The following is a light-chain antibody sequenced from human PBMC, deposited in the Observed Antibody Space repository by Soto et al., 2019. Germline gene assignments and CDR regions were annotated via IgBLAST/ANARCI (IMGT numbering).Light chain of an antibody. CDR1: QSVSSY. V-gene: IGKV3-11*01. CDR3: QQRSNWPST. Sequence: EIVLTQSPATLSLSPGNRATLSCRASQSVSSYLAWYQQKPGQAPRLLIYDASSRATGSPARFSGSGSGTDFTLTITSLEPEDCAVYYCQQRSNWPSTFGGGTKVEIK. J-gene: IGKJ4*01. CDR2: DAS.